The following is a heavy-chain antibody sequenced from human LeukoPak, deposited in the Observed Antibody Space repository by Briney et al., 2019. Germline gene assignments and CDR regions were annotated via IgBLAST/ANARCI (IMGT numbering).Heavy chain of an antibody. J-gene: IGHJ3*02. V-gene: IGHV4-38-2*02. Sequence: PSETLSLTCTVSGYSISSGYYWGWIRQPPGKGLEWIGSIYHSGSTYYNPSLKSRVTISVDTSKNQFSLKLSSVTAADTAVYYCARTKGDSGSYYVNAFDIWGQGTMVTVSS. CDR3: ARTKGDSGSYYVNAFDI. CDR2: IYHSGST. CDR1: GYSISSGYY. D-gene: IGHD1-26*01.